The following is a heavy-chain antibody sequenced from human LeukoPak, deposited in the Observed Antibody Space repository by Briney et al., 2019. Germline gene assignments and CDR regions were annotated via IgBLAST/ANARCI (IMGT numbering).Heavy chain of an antibody. V-gene: IGHV3-7*01. CDR1: GFTFSSYW. J-gene: IGHJ4*02. D-gene: IGHD3-3*01. CDR2: IKQDGGEK. Sequence: GGSLRLSCAASGFTFSSYWMSWVRQAPGKGLEWVANIKQDGGEKYYVDSVKGRFTISRDNAKNSLYPQMNSLRAEDTAVYYCARVDGKYDFWSGYYLHFDYWGQRTLVTVSS. CDR3: ARVDGKYDFWSGYYLHFDY.